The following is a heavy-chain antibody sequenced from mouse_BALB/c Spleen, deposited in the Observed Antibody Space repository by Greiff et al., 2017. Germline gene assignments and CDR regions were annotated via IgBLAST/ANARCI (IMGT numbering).Heavy chain of an antibody. CDR2: IWAGGST. CDR1: GFSLTSYG. V-gene: IGHV2-9*02. CDR3: AREGLRRGFAY. D-gene: IGHD2-2*01. J-gene: IGHJ3*01. Sequence: GKLMESGPGLVAPSQSLSITCTVSGFSLTSYGVHWVRQPPGKGLEWLGVIWAGGSTNYNSALMSRLSISKDNSKSQVFLKMNSLQTDDTAMYYCAREGLRRGFAYWGQGTLVTVSA.